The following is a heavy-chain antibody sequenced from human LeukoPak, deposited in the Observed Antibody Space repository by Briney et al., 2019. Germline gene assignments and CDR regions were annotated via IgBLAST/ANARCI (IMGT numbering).Heavy chain of an antibody. CDR3: ARDRYYAIDY. D-gene: IGHD3-22*01. CDR1: GFTFSSYA. J-gene: IGHJ4*02. V-gene: IGHV3-48*01. CDR2: ISSFSGTS. Sequence: GGSLRLSCAASGFTFSSYAMSWVRQAPGKGLEWVSYISSFSGTSNYADSVKGRFTISRDNAKNSLYLQMNSLRVEDTAVYYCARDRYYAIDYWGQGTLVTVSS.